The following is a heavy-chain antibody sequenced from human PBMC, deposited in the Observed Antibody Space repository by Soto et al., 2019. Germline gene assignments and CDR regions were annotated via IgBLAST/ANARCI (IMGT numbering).Heavy chain of an antibody. CDR1: GFTFSMYS. V-gene: IGHV3-7*01. Sequence: GGSLRLSCEVSGFTFSMYSMSWVRQSPGKGLEWVAKIPQDGVDGHYADSVKGRFTISRDNAKNSLYLQMNSLRDEDTAVYYCARDRLTYYYDSSGYDETIYYYYYGMDVWGQGTTVTVSS. D-gene: IGHD3-22*01. CDR3: ARDRLTYYYDSSGYDETIYYYYYGMDV. J-gene: IGHJ6*02. CDR2: IPQDGVDG.